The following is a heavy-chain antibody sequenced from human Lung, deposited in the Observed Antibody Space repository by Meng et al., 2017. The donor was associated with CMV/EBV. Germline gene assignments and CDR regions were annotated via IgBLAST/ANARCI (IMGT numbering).Heavy chain of an antibody. CDR1: RNFFTRHA. CDR3: ARGGDYGDFHDPFDY. Sequence: ASVXVSXKAPRNFFTRHAITWVRQAPGQGLEWMGWISADNQNTNLIQKFQGRITLTTDTSTSTAYMELRSLRSDDTAVYYCARGGDYGDFHDPFDYWGQGTLVPSPQ. D-gene: IGHD4-17*01. V-gene: IGHV1-18*01. J-gene: IGHJ4*02. CDR2: ISADNQNT.